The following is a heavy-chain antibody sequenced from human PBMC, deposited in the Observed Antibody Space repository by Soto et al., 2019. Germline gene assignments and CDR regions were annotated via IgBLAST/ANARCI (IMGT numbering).Heavy chain of an antibody. Sequence: SETLSLTCSLYGGSFSGYYWSWIRQPPGEGLEWLGAINHSGNTNDNPSLKSRVTRAVDTSNNQFSLDRTSVTAADTAVEYWASSGPAVLNGVDYPDMAVGGQGTTVTVSS. J-gene: IGHJ6*02. CDR2: INHSGNT. V-gene: IGHV4-34*01. CDR1: GGSFSGYY. D-gene: IGHD2-2*01. CDR3: ASSGPAVLNGVDYPDMAV.